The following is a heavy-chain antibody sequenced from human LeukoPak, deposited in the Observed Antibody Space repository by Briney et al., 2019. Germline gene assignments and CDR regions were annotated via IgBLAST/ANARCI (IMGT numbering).Heavy chain of an antibody. Sequence: SETLSLTCTVSGGSISSYYWSWIRQPAGKGLEWIGRIYTSGSTNYNPSLKSRVTMSVDTSKNQFSLKLSSVTAADTAVYYCAREDCSSTSCLRGFDIWAKGQWSPSLQ. J-gene: IGHJ3*02. D-gene: IGHD2-2*01. V-gene: IGHV4-4*07. CDR2: IYTSGST. CDR3: AREDCSSTSCLRGFDI. CDR1: GGSISSYY.